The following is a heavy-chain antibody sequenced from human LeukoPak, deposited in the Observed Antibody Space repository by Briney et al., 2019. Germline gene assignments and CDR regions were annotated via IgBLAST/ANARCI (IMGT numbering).Heavy chain of an antibody. CDR1: GFTFSSYA. J-gene: IGHJ3*02. Sequence: GGPLRLSCAASGFTFSSYAMHWVRRAPGKGLEYVSAISSNGGSTYYANSVKGRFTISRDNSKNTLYLQMGSLRAEDMAVYYCARARGYGGLHDAFDIWGQGTMVTVSS. CDR3: ARARGYGGLHDAFDI. V-gene: IGHV3-64*01. CDR2: ISSNGGST. D-gene: IGHD4/OR15-4a*01.